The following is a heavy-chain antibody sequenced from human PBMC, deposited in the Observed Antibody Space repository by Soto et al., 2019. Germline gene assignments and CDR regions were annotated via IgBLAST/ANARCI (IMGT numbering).Heavy chain of an antibody. CDR1: GFTFSSYG. CDR3: AKDWRSRYNWNDVHVFDP. J-gene: IGHJ5*02. CDR2: ISYEGSNK. Sequence: TGGSLRLSCAASGFTFSSYGMHWVRQAPGKGLEWVAVISYEGSNKYYADSVKGRFTISRDNSKNTLYLQMNSLRAEDTAVYYCAKDWRSRYNWNDVHVFDPWGQGTLVTVSS. V-gene: IGHV3-30*18. D-gene: IGHD1-1*01.